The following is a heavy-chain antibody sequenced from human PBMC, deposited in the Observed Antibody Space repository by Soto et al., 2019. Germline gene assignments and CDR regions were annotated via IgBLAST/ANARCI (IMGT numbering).Heavy chain of an antibody. D-gene: IGHD4-17*01. CDR1: GGSISSSSYY. CDR2: IYYSGST. CDR3: EGTVTETGCYYYYGMAV. J-gene: IGHJ6*02. V-gene: IGHV4-39*01. Sequence: QLQLQESGPGLVKPSETLSLTCTVSGGSISSSSYYWGWIRQPPGKGLEWIGSIYYSGSTYYNPSLKTRVTISADTSKNQFSLRRSSVTVADTAVCYCEGTVTETGCYYYYGMAVWGRGTTVTVSS.